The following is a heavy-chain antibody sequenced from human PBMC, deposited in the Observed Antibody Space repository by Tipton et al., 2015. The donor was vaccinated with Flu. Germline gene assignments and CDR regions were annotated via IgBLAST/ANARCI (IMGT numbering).Heavy chain of an antibody. Sequence: TLSLTCTVSGGSVSSGSYYWSWIRQPPGKGLEWIGYIYYSGSTNYNPSLKSRVTISVDTSKKQFSLKLSSVTAADTAVYYCARGDFWSGYYVDYWGQGTLVTVSS. V-gene: IGHV4-61*01. CDR2: IYYSGST. CDR3: ARGDFWSGYYVDY. J-gene: IGHJ4*02. CDR1: GGSVSSGSYY. D-gene: IGHD3-3*01.